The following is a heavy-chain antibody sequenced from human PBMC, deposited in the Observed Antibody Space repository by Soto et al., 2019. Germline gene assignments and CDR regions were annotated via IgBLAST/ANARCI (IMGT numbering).Heavy chain of an antibody. J-gene: IGHJ5*02. D-gene: IGHD2-2*01. V-gene: IGHV3-30-3*01. CDR1: GFTFSSYA. CDR3: ARDRYCSSTSCYLRDWFDP. Sequence: GGSLRLSCAASGFTFSSYAMHWVRQAPGKGLEWVAVISYDGSNKYYADSVKGRFTISRDNSKNTLYLQMNSLRAEDTAVYYCARDRYCSSTSCYLRDWFDPWGQGTLVTVSS. CDR2: ISYDGSNK.